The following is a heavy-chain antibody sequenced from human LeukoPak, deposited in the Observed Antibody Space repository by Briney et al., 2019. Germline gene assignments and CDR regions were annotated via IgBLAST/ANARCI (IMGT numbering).Heavy chain of an antibody. V-gene: IGHV3-NL1*01. CDR3: ASPYYYDSSGPNAFDI. D-gene: IGHD3-22*01. CDR2: IYSGGST. CDR1: GFTFSSYG. Sequence: PGGSLRLSCAASGFTFSSYGMHWVRQAPGKGLEWVSVIYSGGSTYYADSVKGRFTISRDNSKTTLYLQMNSLRAEDTAVYYCASPYYYDSSGPNAFDIWGQGTMVTVSS. J-gene: IGHJ3*02.